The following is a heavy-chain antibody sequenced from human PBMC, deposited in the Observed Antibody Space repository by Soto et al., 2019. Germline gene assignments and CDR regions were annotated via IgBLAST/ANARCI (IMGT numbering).Heavy chain of an antibody. Sequence: QVQLRESGPGLVRPSETLSLTCTVSGGSITGYYWSWIRQPPGKGLEWIGYIYDSGTTTYNAALKRRVTMSADTSKNPFALNLRSVTAADTAVYYCARRNYGEEGYFFDFWGQGLLVTVSS. CDR3: ARRNYGEEGYFFDF. V-gene: IGHV4-59*08. J-gene: IGHJ4*02. CDR2: IYDSGTT. D-gene: IGHD4-17*01. CDR1: GGSITGYY.